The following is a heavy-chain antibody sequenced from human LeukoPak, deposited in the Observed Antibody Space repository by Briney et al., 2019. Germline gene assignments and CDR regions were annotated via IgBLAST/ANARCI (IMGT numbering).Heavy chain of an antibody. J-gene: IGHJ3*02. D-gene: IGHD2-21*02. CDR3: ARYCGGDCSSGRNAFDI. Sequence: SGTLSLTCAVSGGSISSSNWWSWVRQPPGKGLEWIGEISHSGSTTYNPSLKSRVTISVDKSENQFSLKLTSVTAADTAVYYCARYCGGDCSSGRNAFDIWGQGTMVTVSS. CDR1: GGSISSSNW. V-gene: IGHV4-4*02. CDR2: ISHSGST.